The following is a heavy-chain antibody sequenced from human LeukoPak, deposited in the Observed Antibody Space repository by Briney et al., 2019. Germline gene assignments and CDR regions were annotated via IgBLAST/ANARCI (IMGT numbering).Heavy chain of an antibody. CDR2: ISSSGSTI. CDR3: VRDNPRCCGVVPANIDDY. CDR1: GFTFSSYG. J-gene: IGHJ4*02. V-gene: IGHV3-48*04. Sequence: GGSLRLSCAASGFTFSSYGMHWIRQAPGKGLEWVSYISSSGSTIYYADSVKGRFTISRDNAKNSLYLQMNSLRAEDTAVYYCVRDNPRCCGVVPANIDDYWGQGTLVTVSS. D-gene: IGHD2-15*01.